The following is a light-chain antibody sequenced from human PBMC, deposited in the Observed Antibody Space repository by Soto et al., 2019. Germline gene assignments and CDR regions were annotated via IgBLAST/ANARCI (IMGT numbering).Light chain of an antibody. CDR2: ENN. V-gene: IGLV1-51*02. CDR1: GSNIENNF. J-gene: IGLJ1*01. CDR3: ATWDTSLSAGV. Sequence: QSVLTQPPSVSAAPGQKVTVSCSGSGSNIENNFVSWYRQLPGTAPKLLIYENNRRPSGIPDRFSGFKSGTSATLDIAGLETGDEADYYCATWDTSLSAGVFGPGTKLTVL.